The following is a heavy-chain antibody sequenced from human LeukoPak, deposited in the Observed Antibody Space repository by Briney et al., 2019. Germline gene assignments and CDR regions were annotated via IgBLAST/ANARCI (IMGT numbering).Heavy chain of an antibody. Sequence: PSETLSLTCTVSGYSISSGYYWGWIRQPPGKGLEWIGGIYHSGSTYYNPSLKSRVTISVDTSKNQFSLKLSSVTAADTAVYYCARDGGIAVAPYWGQGTLVTVSS. V-gene: IGHV4-38-2*02. D-gene: IGHD6-19*01. CDR2: IYHSGST. J-gene: IGHJ4*02. CDR3: ARDGGIAVAPY. CDR1: GYSISSGYY.